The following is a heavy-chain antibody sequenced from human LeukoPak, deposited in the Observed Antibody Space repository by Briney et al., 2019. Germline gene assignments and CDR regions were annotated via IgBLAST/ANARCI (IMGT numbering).Heavy chain of an antibody. CDR1: GGSISSSSYY. V-gene: IGHV3-23*01. D-gene: IGHD6-6*01. Sequence: PSETLSLTCTVSGGSISSSSYYWGWIRQAPGKGLEWVSAISGSGGSTYYADSVKGRFTISRDNSKNTLYLQMNSLRAEDTAVYYCAKVHQEDSQDAFDIWGQGTMVTVSS. J-gene: IGHJ3*02. CDR3: AKVHQEDSQDAFDI. CDR2: ISGSGGST.